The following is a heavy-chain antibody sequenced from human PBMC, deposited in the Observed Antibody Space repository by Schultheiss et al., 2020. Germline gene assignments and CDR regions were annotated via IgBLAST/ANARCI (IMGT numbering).Heavy chain of an antibody. CDR3: ARRGAGRTFHFDY. J-gene: IGHJ4*02. CDR2: IWYDGNNK. CDR1: GFTFSTYA. D-gene: IGHD2/OR15-2a*01. Sequence: GESLKISCAASGFTFSTYAMHWVRQAPAKGLEWVAVIWYDGNNKYYADSVKGRFTISRDNSKNTLYLQMNSLRAEDTAVYYCARRGAGRTFHFDYWGQGTLVTVAS. V-gene: IGHV3-33*01.